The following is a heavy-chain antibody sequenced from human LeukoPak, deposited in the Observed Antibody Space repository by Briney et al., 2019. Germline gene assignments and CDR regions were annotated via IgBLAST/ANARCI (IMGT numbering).Heavy chain of an antibody. CDR3: ATYMSGWPEYFQH. CDR1: GFTFSSYA. V-gene: IGHV3-23*01. D-gene: IGHD6-19*01. J-gene: IGHJ1*01. CDR2: ISGSGGST. Sequence: GGSLRLSCAASGFTFSSYAMSWVRQAPGKGLEWVPGISGSGGSTYYADSVKGRFTISRDNDKNSLYLQMNSLRAEDTAVYFCATYMSGWPEYFQHWGQGTLVTVSS.